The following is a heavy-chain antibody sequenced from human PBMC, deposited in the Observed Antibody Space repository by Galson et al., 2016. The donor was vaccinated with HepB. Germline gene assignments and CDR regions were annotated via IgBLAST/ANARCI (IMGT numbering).Heavy chain of an antibody. CDR2: ISSDGKKA. CDR3: ARGHGSGTVYLPPTY. Sequence: SLRLSCAGSGYAFSCCAMHWIRQAPGKGPEWVALISSDGKKAYYTDAMEGRFTMSRDNSRNTVYLQMDRLSADDTALYYCARGHGSGTVYLPPTYWGRGTLVTVSS. J-gene: IGHJ4*02. D-gene: IGHD3-10*01. V-gene: IGHV3-30*04. CDR1: GYAFSCCA.